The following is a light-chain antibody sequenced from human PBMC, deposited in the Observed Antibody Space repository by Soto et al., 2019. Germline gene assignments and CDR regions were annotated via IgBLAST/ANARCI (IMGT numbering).Light chain of an antibody. V-gene: IGKV1-5*01. CDR3: QQYNSYSYT. Sequence: DIQMTQSPSTLSASVGDRVTITCRASQSISSWLAWYQQKPGKAPKLLIYDASSLESGVPSRFSGSGSGTEFTLTISSLQPDDCVTYYCQQYNSYSYTFGQGTKLEIK. CDR2: DAS. J-gene: IGKJ2*01. CDR1: QSISSW.